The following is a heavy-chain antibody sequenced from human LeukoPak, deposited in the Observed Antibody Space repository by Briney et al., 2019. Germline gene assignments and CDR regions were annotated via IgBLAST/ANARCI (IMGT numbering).Heavy chain of an antibody. V-gene: IGHV1-69*04. CDR1: GGTFSSYA. Sequence: SVKVSCKASGGTFSSYAISWVRQAPGQGLEWMGRIIPILGIANYAQKFQGRVTITADKSTSTAYMELSSLRSEDTAVYYCASSNRGMITFGHEAFDIWGQGTMVTVSS. J-gene: IGHJ3*02. CDR2: IIPILGIA. CDR3: ASSNRGMITFGHEAFDI. D-gene: IGHD3-16*01.